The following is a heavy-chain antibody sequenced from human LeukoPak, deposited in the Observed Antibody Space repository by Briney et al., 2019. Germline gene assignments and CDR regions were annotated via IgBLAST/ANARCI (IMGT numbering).Heavy chain of an antibody. CDR1: GGSISSGSYY. D-gene: IGHD3-10*01. J-gene: IGHJ4*02. Sequence: SETLSLTCTVSGGSISSGSYYWSWIRQPAGKGLEWIGRIYTSGSTNYNPSLKSRVTISVDTSKNQFSLKLSSVTAADTAVYYCARGTYGSGSYYNYWGQGTLVTVSS. CDR3: ARGTYGSGSYYNY. V-gene: IGHV4-61*02. CDR2: IYTSGST.